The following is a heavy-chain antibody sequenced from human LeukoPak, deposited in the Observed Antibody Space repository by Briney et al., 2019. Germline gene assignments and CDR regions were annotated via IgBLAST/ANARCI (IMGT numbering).Heavy chain of an antibody. J-gene: IGHJ4*02. CDR2: ITQSGNT. V-gene: IGHV4-34*01. Sequence: SETLSLTCAIYGGSFSNFYWNWIRQSPGKGLEWIGEITQSGNTNYNPSLKSRVTISVDTSKNHFSLKLTSVTAADTAVYYCARHDEYSSDHVGLDYWGQGTLVTVSS. CDR1: GGSFSNFY. CDR3: ARHDEYSSDHVGLDY. D-gene: IGHD6-25*01.